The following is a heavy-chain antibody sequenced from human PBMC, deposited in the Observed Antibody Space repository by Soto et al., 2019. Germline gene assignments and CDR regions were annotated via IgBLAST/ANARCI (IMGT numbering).Heavy chain of an antibody. CDR3: AREVGAARLGFYSYGMDV. CDR2: IIPIFGTA. Sequence: QVQLVQSGAEVKKPGSSVKVSCKASGGTFSSYAISWVRQAPGQGLEWMGGIIPIFGTANYAQKFQGRVTITADKSTSTAYLELSSLRSEDTAVYYCAREVGAARLGFYSYGMDVWGQGTTVTVSS. V-gene: IGHV1-69*06. CDR1: GGTFSSYA. D-gene: IGHD6-6*01. J-gene: IGHJ6*02.